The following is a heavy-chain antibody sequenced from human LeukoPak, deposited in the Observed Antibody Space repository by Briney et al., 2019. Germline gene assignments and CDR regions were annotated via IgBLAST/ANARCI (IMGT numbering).Heavy chain of an antibody. CDR1: GGTFSSYA. D-gene: IGHD2-15*01. J-gene: IGHJ5*02. V-gene: IGHV1-69*05. CDR3: ARTLVAATINWFDP. Sequence: SSVKVSCKASGGTFSSYAISWVRQAPGQGLEWMGGIIPIFGTANYAQKFQGRVTITTDESTSTAYMELSSLRSEDTAVYYCARTLVAATINWFDPWGQGTLVTVSS. CDR2: IIPIFGTA.